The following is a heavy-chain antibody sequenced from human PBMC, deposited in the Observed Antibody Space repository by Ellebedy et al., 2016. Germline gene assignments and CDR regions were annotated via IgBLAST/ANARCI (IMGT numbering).Heavy chain of an antibody. J-gene: IGHJ4*02. Sequence: GESLKISXAASGFTFSSYAMSWVRQAPGKGLEWVSAISGSGGSTYYADSVKGRFTISRDNSKNTLYLQMNSLRAEDTAVYYCANPPLWFGEDWGQGTLVTVSS. D-gene: IGHD3-10*01. CDR1: GFTFSSYA. CDR3: ANPPLWFGED. CDR2: ISGSGGST. V-gene: IGHV3-23*01.